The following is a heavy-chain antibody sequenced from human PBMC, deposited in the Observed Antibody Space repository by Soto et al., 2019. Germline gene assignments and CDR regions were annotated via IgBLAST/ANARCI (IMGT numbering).Heavy chain of an antibody. J-gene: IGHJ4*02. CDR2: IWYDGSNK. V-gene: IGHV3-33*01. CDR1: GFTFSSYG. D-gene: IGHD5-18*01. Sequence: PGGSLRLSCAASGFTFSSYGMHWVRQAPGKGLEWVAVIWYDGSNKYYADSVKGRFTISRDNSKNTLYLQMNSLRDEDTAVYYCARGGYSYGLDYWGKGTLVTVSS. CDR3: ARGGYSYGLDY.